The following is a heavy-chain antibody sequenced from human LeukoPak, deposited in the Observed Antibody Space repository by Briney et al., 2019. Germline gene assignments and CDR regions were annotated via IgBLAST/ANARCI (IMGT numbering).Heavy chain of an antibody. CDR2: IYYSGST. V-gene: IGHV4-59*01. D-gene: IGHD3-22*01. J-gene: IGHJ4*02. CDR1: GGSISSYY. Sequence: PSETLSLTCTVSGGSISSYYWSWIRQPPGKGLEWIGYIYYSGSTNYNPSLKSRVTISVDTSKNQFSLKLRSVTAADTAVYYCARVTGYVIEDYFDYWGQGTLVTISS. CDR3: ARVTGYVIEDYFDY.